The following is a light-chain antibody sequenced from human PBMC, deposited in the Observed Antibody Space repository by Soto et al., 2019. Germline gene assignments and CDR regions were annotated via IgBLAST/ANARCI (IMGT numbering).Light chain of an antibody. Sequence: QSALTQPASVSGSPGQSVTISCTGTSSDVGGYKYVSWYQRHPGKAPKLVIFEVSNRPSGVSNRFSGFKSGNTASLTISGLQPEDEADYYCGSFITSHTHVVFGGGTKLTVL. J-gene: IGLJ2*01. CDR3: GSFITSHTHVV. CDR2: EVS. CDR1: SSDVGGYKY. V-gene: IGLV2-14*01.